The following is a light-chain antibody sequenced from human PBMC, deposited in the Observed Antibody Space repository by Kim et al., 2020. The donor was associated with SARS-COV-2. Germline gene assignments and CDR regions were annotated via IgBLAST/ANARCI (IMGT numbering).Light chain of an antibody. CDR2: AAS. CDR1: QGYRRW. V-gene: IGKV1-12*01. CDR3: QQANSFPYS. J-gene: IGKJ2*03. Sequence: VSVGDRVHITCRASQGYRRWLAWYQQKPGNAPKLLIYAASSLQSGVTSRFSGSGSGTDFTLTISSLQPEDFATYYCQQANSFPYSFRQGTKLE.